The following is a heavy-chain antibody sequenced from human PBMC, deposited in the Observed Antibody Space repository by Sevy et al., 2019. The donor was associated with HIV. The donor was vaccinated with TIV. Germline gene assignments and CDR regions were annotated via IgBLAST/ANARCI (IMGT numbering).Heavy chain of an antibody. CDR1: GFTFSSYS. CDR3: ARGPDYYDSSGYYYQ. V-gene: IGHV3-21*01. CDR2: INSISTYI. D-gene: IGHD3-22*01. Sequence: GGSLRLSCAASGFTFSSYSMHWVRQAPGKGLEWVSSINSISTYIYYADSVTGGFTISRDNAKNSLYLQMNSLRAEDTAVYYCARGPDYYDSSGYYYQWGQGTLVTVSS. J-gene: IGHJ4*02.